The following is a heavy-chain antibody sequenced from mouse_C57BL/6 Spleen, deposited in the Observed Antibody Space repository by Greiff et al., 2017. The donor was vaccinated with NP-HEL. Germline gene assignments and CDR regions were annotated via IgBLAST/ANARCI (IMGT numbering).Heavy chain of an antibody. CDR3: ASQNPYYGSSSPYAMDY. CDR2: ISSGSSTI. D-gene: IGHD1-1*01. CDR1: GFTFSDYG. Sequence: EVMLVESGGGLVKPGGSLKLSCAASGFTFSDYGMHWVRQAPEKGLEWVAYISSGSSTIYYADTVKGRFTISRDNAKNTLFLQMTSLRSEDTAMYYCASQNPYYGSSSPYAMDYWGQGTSVTVAS. J-gene: IGHJ4*01. V-gene: IGHV5-17*01.